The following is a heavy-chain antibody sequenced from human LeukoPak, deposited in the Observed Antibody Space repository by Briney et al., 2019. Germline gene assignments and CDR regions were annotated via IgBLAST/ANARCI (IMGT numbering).Heavy chain of an antibody. V-gene: IGHV1-18*01. CDR1: GYTFTSYG. CDR2: ISAYNGNT. D-gene: IGHD3-3*01. J-gene: IGHJ5*02. Sequence: ASVKVSCKASGYTFTSYGISWVRQAPGQGLEWMGWISAYNGNTNYAQKLQGRVTMTTDTSTSTAYMELRSLRSDDTAVYYCARVHKPDYDFWSAPSTWGQGTLVTVSS. CDR3: ARVHKPDYDFWSAPST.